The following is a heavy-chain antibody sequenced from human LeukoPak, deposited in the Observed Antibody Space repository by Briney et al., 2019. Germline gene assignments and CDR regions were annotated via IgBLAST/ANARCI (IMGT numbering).Heavy chain of an antibody. CDR3: ASRGYNWNDGDY. CDR1: GGSISSGDYY. V-gene: IGHV4-30-4*01. J-gene: IGHJ4*02. Sequence: SQTLSLTCTVSGGSISSGDYYWSWIRQPPGKGLEWIGYIYYSGSTYYNPSLKSRVTISVDTSKNQFSLKLSSVTAADTAVYYCASRGYNWNDGDYWGQGTLVTVSS. D-gene: IGHD1-1*01. CDR2: IYYSGST.